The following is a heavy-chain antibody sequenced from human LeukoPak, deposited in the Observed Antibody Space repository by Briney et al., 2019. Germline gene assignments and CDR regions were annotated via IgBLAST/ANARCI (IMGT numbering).Heavy chain of an antibody. J-gene: IGHJ4*02. Sequence: PSETLSLTCTVSGGSISSDYWSWIRQPPGKGLEWIGYMYYSGSTQYNPSLKSRVTISVDTSKNRFSLKPSSVSAADTAVYYCARDVSMLIDYWGQGTLVTVSS. D-gene: IGHD2-8*01. CDR3: ARDVSMLIDY. CDR2: MYYSGST. V-gene: IGHV4-59*01. CDR1: GGSISSDY.